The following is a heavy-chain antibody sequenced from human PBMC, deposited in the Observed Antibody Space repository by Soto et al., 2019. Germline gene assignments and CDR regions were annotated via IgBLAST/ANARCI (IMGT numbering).Heavy chain of an antibody. CDR3: AKARDQQWVRLPFDY. J-gene: IGHJ4*02. D-gene: IGHD6-19*01. Sequence: EVQLLESGGGLVQPGGSLRLSCVGSGFFFSSYTMTWVRQAPGKGLEWVSSCSATSENTYYADSVRGRFTISRDNSKNTRFLQMNSLTAEYTAMYYCAKARDQQWVRLPFDYWGQGILVIVSS. V-gene: IGHV3-23*01. CDR2: CSATSENT. CDR1: GFFFSSYT.